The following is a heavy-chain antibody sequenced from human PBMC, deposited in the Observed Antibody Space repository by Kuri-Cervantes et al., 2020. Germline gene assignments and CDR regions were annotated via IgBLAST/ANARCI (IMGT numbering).Heavy chain of an antibody. V-gene: IGHV1-2*02. CDR1: GGTFSSYA. J-gene: IGHJ6*02. Sequence: ASVKVSCKASGGTFSSYAISWVRQAPGQGLEWMGWINPNSGGTNYAQKFQGRVTMTRDTSISTAYMELSRLRSDDTAVYYCARDPVYYDILTGYVYYYYGMDVWGQGTTVTVSS. D-gene: IGHD3-9*01. CDR3: ARDPVYYDILTGYVYYYYGMDV. CDR2: INPNSGGT.